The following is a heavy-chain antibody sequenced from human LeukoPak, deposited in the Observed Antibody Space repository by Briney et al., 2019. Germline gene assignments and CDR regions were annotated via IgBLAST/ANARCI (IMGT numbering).Heavy chain of an antibody. V-gene: IGHV4-59*01. Sequence: PSETPSLTCTVSGGSISSYYWSWIRQPPGKGLEWIGYIYYSGSTNYNPSLKSRVTTSVDTSKNQFSLKLSSVTAADTAVYYCARVPNGYSSGWYVDYWGQGTLVTVSS. CDR2: IYYSGST. D-gene: IGHD6-19*01. CDR1: GGSISSYY. CDR3: ARVPNGYSSGWYVDY. J-gene: IGHJ4*02.